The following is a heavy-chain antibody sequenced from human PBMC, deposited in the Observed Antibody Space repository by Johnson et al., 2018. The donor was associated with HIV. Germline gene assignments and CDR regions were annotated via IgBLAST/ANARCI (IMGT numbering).Heavy chain of an antibody. D-gene: IGHD6-13*01. Sequence: MQLVESGGGVVQPGRSLRLSCAASGFTFNSYGMHWVRQAPGKGLEWVAVIWYDGSNKYYADSVKGRFTISRDNSKNTLYLQMNSLRAEDTAVYYCVKGIDSSSWYAFDIWGQGTMVTVSS. V-gene: IGHV3-33*06. CDR1: GFTFNSYG. CDR3: VKGIDSSSWYAFDI. J-gene: IGHJ3*02. CDR2: IWYDGSNK.